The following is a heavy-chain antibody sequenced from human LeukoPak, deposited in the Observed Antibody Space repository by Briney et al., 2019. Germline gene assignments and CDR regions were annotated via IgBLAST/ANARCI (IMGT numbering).Heavy chain of an antibody. CDR3: AKRGFGDCLNYYYYYMDV. J-gene: IGHJ6*03. Sequence: GGSLRLSCAASGFTYKSYAMSWVRQAPGKGLEWVSAISGSGGSTYYADSVKGRFTISRDNSRNTLYLQMNSLRVEDTAVYYCAKRGFGDCLNYYYYYMDVWGKGTTVTVS. D-gene: IGHD2-21*02. CDR2: ISGSGGST. CDR1: GFTYKSYA. V-gene: IGHV3-23*01.